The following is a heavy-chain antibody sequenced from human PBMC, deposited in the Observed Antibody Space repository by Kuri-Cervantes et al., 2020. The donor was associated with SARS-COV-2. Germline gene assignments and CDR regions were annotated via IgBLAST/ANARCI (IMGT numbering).Heavy chain of an antibody. CDR1: GGSFSGYY. CDR2: INHSGNT. V-gene: IGHV4-34*01. CDR3: ARRMDV. J-gene: IGHJ6*03. Sequence: SQTLSLTCAVYGGSFSGYYWSWIRQPPGKGLEWIGEINHSGNTNYDPSLKSRVTISIDTSKNQFSLNLSSVTAADTAVYYCARRMDVWGKGTTVTVSS.